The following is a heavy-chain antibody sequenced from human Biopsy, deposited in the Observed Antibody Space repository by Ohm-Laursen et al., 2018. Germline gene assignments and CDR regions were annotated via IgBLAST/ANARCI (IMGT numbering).Heavy chain of an antibody. CDR3: ARNTGWYGDLYYFDY. J-gene: IGHJ4*02. V-gene: IGHV1-46*01. CDR1: GYTFTTYD. D-gene: IGHD6-19*01. CDR2: INPSGSTT. Sequence: ASVKVSCKASGYTFTTYDINWVRQAPGQGLEWMGMINPSGSTTSYPQIFQGRVTMTRDTSKSTVYMELSSLRSADTAVYFCARNTGWYGDLYYFDYWGQGTLVNVSS.